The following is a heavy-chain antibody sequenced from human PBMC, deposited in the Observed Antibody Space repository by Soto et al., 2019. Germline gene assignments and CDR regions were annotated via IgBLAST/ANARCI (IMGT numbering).Heavy chain of an antibody. CDR3: ARGGFYYDSSGYYYSLDY. CDR2: INSDGSST. J-gene: IGHJ4*02. V-gene: IGHV3-74*01. D-gene: IGHD3-22*01. CDR1: GFTFSSYC. Sequence: GSLRLSGAASGFTFSSYCMDWVRQAPGKGLVWVSRINSDGSSTSYAASVKGRFTISRDNAKNTLYLQMNSLRAEDTAVYYCARGGFYYDSSGYYYSLDYWGQGTPVTVSS.